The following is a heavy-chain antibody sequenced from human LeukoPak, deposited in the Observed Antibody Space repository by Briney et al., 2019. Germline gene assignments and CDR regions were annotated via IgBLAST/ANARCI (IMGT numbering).Heavy chain of an antibody. CDR2: FDPEDGET. Sequence: ASVKVSCKVSGYTLTELSMHWVRQAPGKGLEWMGGFDPEDGETIYAQKFQGRVTMTEDTSTDTAYMELSSLRSEDTAVYYCATAAEAGTGRAPGVYFDYWGQGTLVTVSS. J-gene: IGHJ4*02. CDR1: GYTLTELS. V-gene: IGHV1-24*01. CDR3: ATAAEAGTGRAPGVYFDY. D-gene: IGHD6-19*01.